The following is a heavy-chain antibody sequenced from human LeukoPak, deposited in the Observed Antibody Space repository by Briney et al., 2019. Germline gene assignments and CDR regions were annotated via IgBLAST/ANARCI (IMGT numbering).Heavy chain of an antibody. CDR1: GYSFTRYN. V-gene: IGHV7-4-1*02. D-gene: IGHD3-10*01. CDR3: ARILPLREIEAAPWFDP. J-gene: IGHJ5*02. Sequence: GASVKVSCKASGYSFTRYNLNWVRQAPGQGLEYLGWINTKTADPTYAQGLAGRVVLSLDTSVSTAYLQISSLKSEDTAVYYCARILPLREIEAAPWFDPGGQGTLVTVSS. CDR2: INTKTADP.